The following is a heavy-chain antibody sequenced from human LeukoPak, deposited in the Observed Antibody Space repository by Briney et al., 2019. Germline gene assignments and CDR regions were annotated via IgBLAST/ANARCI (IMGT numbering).Heavy chain of an antibody. Sequence: PGGSLRLSCAASGFTFSSYWMSWVRQAPGKGLEWVANIKQDGSEKYYVDSVKGRFTISRDNAKNSLYLQMNSLRAEDTAVYYCARASENTVPPLTVFSAEKWGCFDYWGQGTLVTVSS. J-gene: IGHJ4*02. CDR2: IKQDGSEK. V-gene: IGHV3-7*01. CDR1: GFTFSSYW. D-gene: IGHD1-26*01. CDR3: ARASENTVPPLTVFSAEKWGCFDY.